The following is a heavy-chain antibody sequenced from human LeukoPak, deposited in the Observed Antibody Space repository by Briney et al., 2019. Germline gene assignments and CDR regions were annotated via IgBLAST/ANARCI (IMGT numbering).Heavy chain of an antibody. Sequence: PGGSLRLSCAASGFTFSDYYMSWIRQAPGKGLVWVSRINPDGSRTSYADSVKGRFTISRDYAKNTLYLQMNSLRAEDTAVYYCARGPRAVAGIRFSGAFDIWGQGTMVTVSS. CDR3: ARGPRAVAGIRFSGAFDI. V-gene: IGHV3-74*01. CDR1: GFTFSDYY. J-gene: IGHJ3*02. D-gene: IGHD6-19*01. CDR2: INPDGSRT.